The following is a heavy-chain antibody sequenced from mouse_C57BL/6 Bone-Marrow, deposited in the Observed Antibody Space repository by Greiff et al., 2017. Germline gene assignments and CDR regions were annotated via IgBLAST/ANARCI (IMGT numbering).Heavy chain of an antibody. J-gene: IGHJ4*01. Sequence: DVKLVESGGDLVKPGGSLKLSCAASGFTFSSYGMSWVRQTPDKRLEWVATISSGGSYTYYPDSVKGRFTISRDNAKNTLYLQMSSLKSEDTAMYYCARAGLSGAMDYWGQGTSVTVSS. CDR3: ARAGLSGAMDY. CDR2: ISSGGSYT. V-gene: IGHV5-6*02. D-gene: IGHD3-1*01. CDR1: GFTFSSYG.